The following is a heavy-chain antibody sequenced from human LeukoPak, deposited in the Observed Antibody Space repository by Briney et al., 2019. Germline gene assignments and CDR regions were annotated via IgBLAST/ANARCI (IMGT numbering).Heavy chain of an antibody. CDR2: ISSSGSTI. CDR3: TRDRSTSWYDGWFDP. J-gene: IGHJ5*02. D-gene: IGHD6-13*01. CDR1: GFTFSSFE. Sequence: GGSLRLSCAASGFTFSSFEMNWVRRAPGKGLEWVSYISSSGSTIYYADSVKGRFTISRDNAKNSLYLQMNSLRAEDTAVYYCTRDRSTSWYDGWFDPWGQGTLVTVSS. V-gene: IGHV3-48*03.